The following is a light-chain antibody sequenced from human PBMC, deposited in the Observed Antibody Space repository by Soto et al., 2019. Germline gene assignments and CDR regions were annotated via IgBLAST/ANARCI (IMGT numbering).Light chain of an antibody. V-gene: IGLV1-40*01. CDR1: SSNIGAGKD. Sequence: QSVLTQPPSVSGAPGQGVTISCTGSSSNIGAGKDVNWFQQLPGTAPKLLIYADSNRPSGVPDRFSGSKSGSSASLAITGLQVEDEADYYCQSYGTSLSGLYVFGTGTKLTVL. J-gene: IGLJ1*01. CDR2: ADS. CDR3: QSYGTSLSGLYV.